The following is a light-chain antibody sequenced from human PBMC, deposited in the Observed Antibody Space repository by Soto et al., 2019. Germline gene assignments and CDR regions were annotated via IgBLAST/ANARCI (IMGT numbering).Light chain of an antibody. Sequence: EIVLTQSPGTLSLSTVERATLSCRASQSLSSSQLAWYTKKHGQATRILIYDASNRATGIPDRFSGSGSGTDFTLTISSLEPEDVAVYYCQQRLNWQVTFGQGTRLEIK. J-gene: IGKJ5*01. CDR2: DAS. CDR1: QSLSSSQ. V-gene: IGKV3D-20*02. CDR3: QQRLNWQVT.